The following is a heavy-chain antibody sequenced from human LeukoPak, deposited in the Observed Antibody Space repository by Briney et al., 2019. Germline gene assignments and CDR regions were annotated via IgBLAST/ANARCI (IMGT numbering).Heavy chain of an antibody. Sequence: PGGSLRLSCAASGFAVSSNYMNWVRQAPGKGLEWISVIYPGGNTDYADSVKGRITISRDNSKNTLYLQMNSLRAEDTAVYYCARIGSDYYYSSPDGMDVWGQGTTVTVSS. V-gene: IGHV3-53*01. CDR1: GFAVSSNY. J-gene: IGHJ6*02. D-gene: IGHD3-22*01. CDR2: IYPGGNT. CDR3: ARIGSDYYYSSPDGMDV.